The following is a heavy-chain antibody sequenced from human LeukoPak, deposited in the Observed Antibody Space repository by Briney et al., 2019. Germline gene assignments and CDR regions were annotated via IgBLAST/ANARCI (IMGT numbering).Heavy chain of an antibody. CDR3: ARLTRRSGNYFGN. CDR2: ISYDGSNK. D-gene: IGHD1-1*01. CDR1: GFTFSSYG. Sequence: GGSLRLSCAASGFTFSSYGMHWVRQAPGKGLEWVAVISYDGSNKYYADSVKGRFTISRDNSKNTLYLQMNSLRAEDTAVYYCARLTRRSGNYFGNWGQGTLVTVSS. J-gene: IGHJ4*02. V-gene: IGHV3-30*03.